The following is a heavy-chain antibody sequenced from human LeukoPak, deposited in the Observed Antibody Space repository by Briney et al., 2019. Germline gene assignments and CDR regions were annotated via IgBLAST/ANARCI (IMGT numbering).Heavy chain of an antibody. J-gene: IGHJ4*02. D-gene: IGHD2-15*01. CDR2: INPNSGGT. V-gene: IGHV1-2*02. Sequence: GASVKVSCKASGYTFTGYDMHWVRQAPGRGLEWVGWINPNSGGTNYAQKFQGRVTMTRDTPITTAYMDLSRLTSDDTAVYYCATVVVVGGTPEYYWGQGTLVTVSS. CDR1: GYTFTGYD. CDR3: ATVVVVGGTPEYY.